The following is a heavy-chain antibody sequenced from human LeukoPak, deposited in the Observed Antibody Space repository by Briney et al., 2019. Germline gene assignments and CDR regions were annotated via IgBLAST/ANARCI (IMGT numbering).Heavy chain of an antibody. CDR2: IYYSGST. CDR3: ARAGRDIVVVPRFDP. CDR1: GGSISSGDYY. Sequence: PSETLSLTCTVSGGSISSGDYYWSWIRQPPGKGLEWIGYIYYSGSTYYNLSLKSRVTISVDTSKNQFSLKLSSVTAADTAVYYCARAGRDIVVVPRFDPWGQGTLVTVSS. J-gene: IGHJ5*02. V-gene: IGHV4-30-4*01. D-gene: IGHD2-2*01.